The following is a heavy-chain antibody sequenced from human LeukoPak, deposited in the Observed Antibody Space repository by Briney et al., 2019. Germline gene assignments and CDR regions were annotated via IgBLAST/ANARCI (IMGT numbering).Heavy chain of an antibody. D-gene: IGHD6-25*01. CDR1: GFNVRGYY. V-gene: IGHV3-66*01. CDR2: IYTDGNT. J-gene: IGHJ4*02. Sequence: GGSLRLSCAASGFNVRGYYMSWVRQAPGKGLEWVSVIYTDGNTYYAVSVKGRFTISRDNSKNTLYLQMNSLRADDTAVYYCVRDGYRDWGQGTLVTVSS. CDR3: VRDGYRD.